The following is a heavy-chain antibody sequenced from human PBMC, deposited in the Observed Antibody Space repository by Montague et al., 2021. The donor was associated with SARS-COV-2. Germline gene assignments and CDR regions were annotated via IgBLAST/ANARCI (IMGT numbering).Heavy chain of an antibody. CDR1: GFTFSSYD. J-gene: IGHJ4*02. CDR2: ISSSGSTI. CDR3: ARDPGFWSGYYDY. Sequence: SLRLSCAASGFTFSSYDMNWVRQAPGRGLEWVSYISSSGSTIYYADSVKGRFTISRDNAKNSLYLQMNSLRAEDTAVYYCARDPGFWSGYYDYWGQGTLGTGSS. D-gene: IGHD3-3*01. V-gene: IGHV3-48*03.